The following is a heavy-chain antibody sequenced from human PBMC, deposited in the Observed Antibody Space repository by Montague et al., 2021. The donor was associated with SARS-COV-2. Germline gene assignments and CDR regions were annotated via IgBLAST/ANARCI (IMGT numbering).Heavy chain of an antibody. CDR1: GFTLSSNY. D-gene: IGHD3-16*02. CDR3: ARGGSHLGELSFDY. V-gene: IGHV3-53*01. J-gene: IGHJ4*02. CDR2: IYGANT. Sequence: SLRLSCAGSGFTLSSNYMTWVRQTPGKRLQWVSVIYGANTYYADSVKGRFTISRDDSRNTLHLQMDSLRAGDTAVYSCARGGSHLGELSFDYWGQGTLVTVSS.